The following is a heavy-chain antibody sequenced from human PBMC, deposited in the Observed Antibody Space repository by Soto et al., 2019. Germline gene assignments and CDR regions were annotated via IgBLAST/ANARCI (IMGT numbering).Heavy chain of an antibody. Sequence: EVQLVESGGGLVQPGGSLKLSCAASGFTFSGSAMHWVRQASGKGLEWVGRIRSKANSYAPAYAASVKGRFTISRDDSKNTGYLQMNSLKTEDTALYYCTIPRHCSSTSCPNWFDPWGQGTLVTVSS. CDR3: TIPRHCSSTSCPNWFDP. J-gene: IGHJ5*02. V-gene: IGHV3-73*01. CDR2: IRSKANSYAP. D-gene: IGHD2-2*01. CDR1: GFTFSGSA.